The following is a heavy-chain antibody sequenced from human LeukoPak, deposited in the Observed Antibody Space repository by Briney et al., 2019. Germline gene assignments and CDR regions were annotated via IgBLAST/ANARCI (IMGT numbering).Heavy chain of an antibody. V-gene: IGHV1-18*01. CDR1: GYTFTSYG. D-gene: IGHD6-19*01. CDR2: ISAYNGNT. J-gene: IGHJ6*02. Sequence: ASVKVSCKASGYTFTSYGIRWLRQAPGQGLEWMGWISAYNGNTNYAQKLQGRVTMTTDTSTSTAYMELRSLRSDDTAVYYCAGGWAEAGQGYYYGMDVWGQGTTVTVSS. CDR3: AGGWAEAGQGYYYGMDV.